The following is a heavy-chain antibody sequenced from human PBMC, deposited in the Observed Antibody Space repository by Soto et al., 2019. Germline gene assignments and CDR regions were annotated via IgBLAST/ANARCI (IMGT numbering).Heavy chain of an antibody. D-gene: IGHD5-12*01. Sequence: SETLSLTCTVSGASLNDYYWAWIRQSAGRGLEWLGRIYITAETNYNPSLESRISMSVDTSKNQFSLKVKSVTAADTAVYYCARGGGYSYGHRYWGQGTLVTVS. CDR3: ARGGGYSYGHRY. J-gene: IGHJ4*02. CDR1: GASLNDYY. CDR2: IYITAET. V-gene: IGHV4-4*07.